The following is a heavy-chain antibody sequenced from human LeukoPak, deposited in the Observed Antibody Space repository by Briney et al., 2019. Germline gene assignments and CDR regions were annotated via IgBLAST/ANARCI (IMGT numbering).Heavy chain of an antibody. Sequence: ASVKVSCKVSGYTLTELSMHWVRQAPGKGLEWMGGFDPEDGETIYAQKFQGRVTMTEDTSTDTAYMELSSLRSEDTAVYYCATALWTGPYYCYGMDVWGQGTTVTVSS. D-gene: IGHD3/OR15-3a*01. V-gene: IGHV1-24*01. CDR2: FDPEDGET. J-gene: IGHJ6*02. CDR3: ATALWTGPYYCYGMDV. CDR1: GYTLTELS.